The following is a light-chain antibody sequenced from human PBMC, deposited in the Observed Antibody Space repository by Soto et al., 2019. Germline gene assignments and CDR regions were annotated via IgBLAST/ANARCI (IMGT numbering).Light chain of an antibody. CDR2: DAS. J-gene: IGKJ1*01. CDR3: QQYNSYWT. Sequence: DIQMTQSPSTLSASVGDRVTITCRASQSTNRWLAWYQQKPGKAPNLLIYDASSLDSGVPSRFSGSGSGTDFTLTISSLQPDDSATYYCQQYNSYWTFGQGTKVDIK. V-gene: IGKV1-5*01. CDR1: QSTNRW.